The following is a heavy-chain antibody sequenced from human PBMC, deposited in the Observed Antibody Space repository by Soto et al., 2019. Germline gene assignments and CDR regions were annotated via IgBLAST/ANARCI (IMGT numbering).Heavy chain of an antibody. D-gene: IGHD3-10*01. CDR1: GGSISSYY. J-gene: IGHJ3*01. Sequence: SETLSLTCTVSGGSISSYYWSWIRQPPGKGLEWIGYIYYSGSTNNNPSLKSRVTISVDTSKNQFSLKLSSVTAADTAVYYCARVWGGAFDFWGQGTMVTGSS. V-gene: IGHV4-59*01. CDR3: ARVWGGAFDF. CDR2: IYYSGST.